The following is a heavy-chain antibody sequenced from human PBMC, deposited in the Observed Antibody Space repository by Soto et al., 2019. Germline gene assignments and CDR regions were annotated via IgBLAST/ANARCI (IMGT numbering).Heavy chain of an antibody. D-gene: IGHD2-2*02. CDR2: IYWDDDK. V-gene: IGHV2-5*02. Sequence: QITLKESGPTLVKPTQTLTLTCTFSGFSLSTSGVGVGWIRQPPGKALEWLALIYWDDDKRYSPSLKGRLTITKDTSKNQVVLTMTNMDPVDTATYYCAHTDLGYCSSTSCYNDWYFDLWGRGTLVTVSS. J-gene: IGHJ2*01. CDR3: AHTDLGYCSSTSCYNDWYFDL. CDR1: GFSLSTSGVG.